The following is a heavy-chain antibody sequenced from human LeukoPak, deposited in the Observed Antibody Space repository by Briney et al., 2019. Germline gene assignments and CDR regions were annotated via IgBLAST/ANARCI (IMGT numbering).Heavy chain of an antibody. CDR3: AGSAHRATLARKGWYFDL. V-gene: IGHV4-4*07. CDR2: IYTSGGT. D-gene: IGHD1-14*01. J-gene: IGHJ2*01. Sequence: PSETLSLTCTVSGGSISSYYWSWIRQPAGKGLEWIGLIYTSGGTNYNPSLKSRVTMSVDTSKNQFSQKQSSVTAADTAVYYCAGSAHRATLARKGWYFDLWGRGTLVTVSS. CDR1: GGSISSYY.